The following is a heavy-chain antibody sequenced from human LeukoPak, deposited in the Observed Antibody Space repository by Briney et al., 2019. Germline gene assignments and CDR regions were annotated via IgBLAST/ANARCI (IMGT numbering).Heavy chain of an antibody. V-gene: IGHV4-4*07. J-gene: IGHJ6*03. CDR3: ARGSAYCGGDCYIYYMDV. CDR1: GVSISSYY. Sequence: SETLSLTCTVSGVSISSYYWSWLRPPAGKGLEWIGRSYTSGTTNYYPSLKSRVTMSVDTSKNQFSLKLSSVTAADTAVYYCARGSAYCGGDCYIYYMDVWGKGTTVTVSS. CDR2: SYTSGTT. D-gene: IGHD2-21*02.